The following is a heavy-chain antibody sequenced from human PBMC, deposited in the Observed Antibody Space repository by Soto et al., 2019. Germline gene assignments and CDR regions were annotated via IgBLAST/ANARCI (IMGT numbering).Heavy chain of an antibody. V-gene: IGHV3-23*01. D-gene: IGHD2-15*01. CDR2: IADSRDRT. CDR3: AKGID. J-gene: IGHJ4*02. Sequence: EVQLLESGGGLVQPGGSLRLSGAASGFTFRSYAMSWVRQAPGKGLEWVSVIADSRDRTYYADSVKGRFTISRDNSKNTLYLQMHNLRAEDTATYYCAKGIDWGQGTRVTV. CDR1: GFTFRSYA.